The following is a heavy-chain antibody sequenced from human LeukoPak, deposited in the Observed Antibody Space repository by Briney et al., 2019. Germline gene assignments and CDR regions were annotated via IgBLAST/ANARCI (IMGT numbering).Heavy chain of an antibody. CDR3: AKDRTFSVDIVATRLAY. J-gene: IGHJ4*02. CDR1: GFTFSSYG. Sequence: AGSLTLTCAASGFTFSSYGMHWVRQAPGQGLEWVAVISYDGSNKYYADSVKGRFTISRDNSKNTLYLQMNSLRAEDTAVYYCAKDRTFSVDIVATRLAYWGQGTLVTVSS. V-gene: IGHV3-30*18. CDR2: ISYDGSNK. D-gene: IGHD5-12*01.